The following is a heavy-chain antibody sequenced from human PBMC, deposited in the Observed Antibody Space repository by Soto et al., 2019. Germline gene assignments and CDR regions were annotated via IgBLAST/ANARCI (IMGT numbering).Heavy chain of an antibody. CDR3: AKESLSRLYYDILSPRSSYYFDY. Sequence: GGSLRLSCAASGFTVSSNYMSWVRQAPGKGLEWVSVIYSGGSTYYADSVKGRFTISRDNSKNTLYLQMNSLRAEDTAVYYCAKESLSRLYYDILSPRSSYYFDYWGQGTLVTVSS. J-gene: IGHJ4*02. CDR1: GFTVSSNY. V-gene: IGHV3-66*01. D-gene: IGHD3-9*01. CDR2: IYSGGST.